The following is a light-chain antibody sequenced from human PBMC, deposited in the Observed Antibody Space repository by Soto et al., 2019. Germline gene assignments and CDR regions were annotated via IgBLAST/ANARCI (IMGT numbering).Light chain of an antibody. CDR3: QQGYSTPQT. J-gene: IGKJ1*01. V-gene: IGKV1-39*01. CDR1: QGISSH. Sequence: DIQTTQSPSSLSASAGDRVTITCRASQGISSHLNWYQQKPGKAPKLLIYAASSLQSGVPSRFSGSGSVTDFTLTINSLQPEDFATYYCQQGYSTPQTFGQGTKV. CDR2: AAS.